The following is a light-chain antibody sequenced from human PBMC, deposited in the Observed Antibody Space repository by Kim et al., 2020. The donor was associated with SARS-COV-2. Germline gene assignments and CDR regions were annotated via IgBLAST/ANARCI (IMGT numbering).Light chain of an antibody. J-gene: IGLJ2*01. CDR2: DDN. V-gene: IGLV3-21*02. CDR3: QVWDGGSDLAI. Sequence: APGETATITCGGDSVGVETVDWYQQRPGQAAVLVVYDDNDRPSGIPERFSGSNSGNTATLTIRSVEAGDEADYYCQVWDGGSDLAIFGGGTQMTVL. CDR1: SVGVET.